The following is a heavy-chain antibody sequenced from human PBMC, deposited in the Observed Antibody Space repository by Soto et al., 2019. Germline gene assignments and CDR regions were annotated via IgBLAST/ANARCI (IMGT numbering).Heavy chain of an antibody. Sequence: QVQVVQSGAEVKKPGASVKVSCKASGYTFTFHGMHWVRQAPGQILEWMGWIDAGNGNTKYSQKFKDSVTITRGTSAGTVSMELRSLRSEDTAVYYCATSEVPATIGHYFYYMDVWGKGTMVTVSS. CDR2: IDAGNGNT. D-gene: IGHD2-2*01. V-gene: IGHV1-3*01. CDR3: ATSEVPATIGHYFYYMDV. J-gene: IGHJ6*03. CDR1: GYTFTFHG.